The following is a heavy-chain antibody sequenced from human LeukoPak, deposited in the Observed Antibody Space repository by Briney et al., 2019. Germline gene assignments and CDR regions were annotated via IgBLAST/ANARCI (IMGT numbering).Heavy chain of an antibody. CDR2: IKPDSGAT. CDR3: ARDHDWGPDY. CDR1: GYTFTSYG. J-gene: IGHJ4*02. D-gene: IGHD3-9*01. V-gene: IGHV1-2*02. Sequence: ASVKVSCKASGYTFTSYGISWVRQAPGQGLEWMGWIKPDSGATNYAQNFQGRFTMSRDMSISTVYMELTSLTSDDTAMYYCARDHDWGPDYWGQGTLVTVSA.